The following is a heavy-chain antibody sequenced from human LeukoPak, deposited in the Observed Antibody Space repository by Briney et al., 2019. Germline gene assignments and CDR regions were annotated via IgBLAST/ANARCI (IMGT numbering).Heavy chain of an antibody. J-gene: IGHJ4*02. D-gene: IGHD3-10*01. Sequence: GGSLRLSCAASGFTFSSYAMSWVRQAPWKGLEWVSAISGSGDYTYYADSVKGRVTISRDNSKNTLYLQMSSLRAEDTAVYYCARDSVLLWFGDLPYYFDIWGQGTLVTVSS. V-gene: IGHV3-23*01. CDR1: GFTFSSYA. CDR2: ISGSGDYT. CDR3: ARDSVLLWFGDLPYYFDI.